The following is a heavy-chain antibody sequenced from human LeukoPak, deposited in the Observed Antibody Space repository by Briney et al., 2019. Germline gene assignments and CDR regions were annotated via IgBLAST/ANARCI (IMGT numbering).Heavy chain of an antibody. CDR1: GFTVSDYY. CDR2: ISSSGSTI. Sequence: GGSLRLSCAASGFTVSDYYMSWIRQAPGKGLEWVSYISSSGSTIYYADSAKGRFTISRDNAKNSLYLQMNSLRAEDTAVYYCAREDVTCAFDIWGQGTMVTVSS. J-gene: IGHJ3*02. CDR3: AREDVTCAFDI. D-gene: IGHD3-16*01. V-gene: IGHV3-11*04.